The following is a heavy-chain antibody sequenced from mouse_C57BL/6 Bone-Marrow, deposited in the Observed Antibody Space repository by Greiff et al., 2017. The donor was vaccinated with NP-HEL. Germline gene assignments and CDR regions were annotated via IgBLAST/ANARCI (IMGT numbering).Heavy chain of an antibody. CDR3: ARHDPYGDY. D-gene: IGHD1-1*01. V-gene: IGHV5-6*02. Sequence: DVMLVESGGDLVKPGGSLKLSCAASGFTFSSYGMSWVRQTPDKRLEWVATISSGGSYTYYPDSVKGRFTISGDNAKNTLYLQMSSLKSEDTAMYYCARHDPYGDYWGQGTTLTVSS. CDR2: ISSGGSYT. J-gene: IGHJ2*01. CDR1: GFTFSSYG.